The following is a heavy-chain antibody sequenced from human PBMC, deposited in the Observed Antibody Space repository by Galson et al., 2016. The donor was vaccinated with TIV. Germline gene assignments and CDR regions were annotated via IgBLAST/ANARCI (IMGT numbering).Heavy chain of an antibody. CDR3: ARISGYYDHNGHFITRSFDY. CDR1: GFSLNTDGMC. CDR2: IDWDDDK. J-gene: IGHJ4*02. V-gene: IGHV2-70*11. D-gene: IGHD3-16*01. Sequence: PALVKPTQTLTLTCTFSGFSLNTDGMCVNWIRQPPGKALEWLARIDWDDDKSYTSSLKTRLTISKDTSKNQVVLRMTNMDPVDTATYYFARISGYYDHNGHFITRSFDYWGQGTPVTVSS.